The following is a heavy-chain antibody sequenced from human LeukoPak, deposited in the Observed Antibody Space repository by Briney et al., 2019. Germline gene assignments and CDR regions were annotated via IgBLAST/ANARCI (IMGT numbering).Heavy chain of an antibody. D-gene: IGHD5-18*01. CDR1: EFTFSSYA. V-gene: IGHV3-23*01. CDR2: ITDTGGT. J-gene: IGHJ4*02. CDR3: AKTLFGFSYGKIDH. Sequence: GGSLRLSCATSEFTFSSYAMNWVRQAPGKGLEWVSSITDTGGTYYADSVKGRFTISRDNSKNTLYLQMNSLRAEDTAVYYCAKTLFGFSYGKIDHWGQGTLVTVSS.